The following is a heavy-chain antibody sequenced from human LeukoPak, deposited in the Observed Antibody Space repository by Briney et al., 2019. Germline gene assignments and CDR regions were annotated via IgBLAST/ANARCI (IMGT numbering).Heavy chain of an antibody. Sequence: SETLSLTCTVSGGSISSYYWSWIRQPPGKGLEWIGYIYYSGSTNYNPSLKSRVTISVDTSKNQFSLKLSSVTAADTAVYYCARPNWNDRGFDYWGQGTLVTVSS. CDR3: ARPNWNDRGFDY. J-gene: IGHJ4*02. CDR2: IYYSGST. CDR1: GGSISSYY. D-gene: IGHD1-20*01. V-gene: IGHV4-59*08.